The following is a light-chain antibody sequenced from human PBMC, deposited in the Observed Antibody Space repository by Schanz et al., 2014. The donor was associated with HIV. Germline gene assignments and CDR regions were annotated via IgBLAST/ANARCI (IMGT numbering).Light chain of an antibody. CDR2: GSG. V-gene: IGLV1-40*01. Sequence: QSLLTQPPSVSGAPGQRVTISCTGSSSNIGAGYDVHWYKQLPGTAPQLLIYGSGNRPSGVPDRFSGSKSGTSVSLVITDLQPEDEADYYCQSYDSSLRGVFGTGTKLTVL. J-gene: IGLJ1*01. CDR3: QSYDSSLRGV. CDR1: SSNIGAGYD.